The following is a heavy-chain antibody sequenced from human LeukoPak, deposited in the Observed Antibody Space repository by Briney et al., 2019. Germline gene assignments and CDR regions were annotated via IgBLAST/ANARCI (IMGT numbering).Heavy chain of an antibody. V-gene: IGHV3-9*01. CDR1: GFTFDDYA. Sequence: PGGSLRLSCAASGFTFDDYAMHWVRQAPGKGLEWVSGISWNSGSIGYADSVKGRFTISRDNAKNSLYLQMNSLRPEDTAVYYCARAGLLWFGESKFDYWGQGTLVTVSS. CDR2: ISWNSGSI. D-gene: IGHD3-10*01. CDR3: ARAGLLWFGESKFDY. J-gene: IGHJ4*02.